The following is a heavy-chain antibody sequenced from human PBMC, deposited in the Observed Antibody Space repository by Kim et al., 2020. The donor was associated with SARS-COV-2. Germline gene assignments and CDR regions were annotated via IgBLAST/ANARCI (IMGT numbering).Heavy chain of an antibody. J-gene: IGHJ4*02. V-gene: IGHV1-18*01. CDR3: ARDSFVVVPAAPSAIDY. CDR1: GYTFTSYG. Sequence: ASVKVSCKASGYTFTSYGISWVRQAPGQGLEWMGWISAYNGNTNYAQKLQGRVTMTTDTSTTTAYMELRSLRSDDTAVYYCARDSFVVVPAAPSAIDYWGQGTLVTVSS. CDR2: ISAYNGNT. D-gene: IGHD2-2*01.